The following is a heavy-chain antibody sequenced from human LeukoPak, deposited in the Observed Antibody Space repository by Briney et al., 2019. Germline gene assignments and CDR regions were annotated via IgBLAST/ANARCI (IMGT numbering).Heavy chain of an antibody. V-gene: IGHV3-9*01. CDR3: AKCQWPRSGGSCVLDY. Sequence: GGSLRLSCAASGFTFDDYAMHWVRQAPGKGLEWVSGTSWNSGSIGYADSVKGRFTISRDNAKNSLYLQMNSLRAEDTALYYCAKCQWPRSGGSCVLDYWGQGTLVTVSS. J-gene: IGHJ4*02. CDR1: GFTFDDYA. CDR2: TSWNSGSI. D-gene: IGHD2-15*01.